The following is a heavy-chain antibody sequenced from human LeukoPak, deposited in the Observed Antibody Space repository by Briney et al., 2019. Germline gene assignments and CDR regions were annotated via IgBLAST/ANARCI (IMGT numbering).Heavy chain of an antibody. J-gene: IGHJ5*02. CDR2: ISGSGGST. D-gene: IGHD6-13*01. CDR3: AKDLGYSSSWYNWFDP. CDR1: GFTFSSYA. Sequence: GGSLRLSCAASGFTFSSYAMSWVRQAPGKGLEWVSAISGSGGSTYYADSVKGRFTISRDNSKDTLYLQMNSLRAEDTAVYYCAKDLGYSSSWYNWFDPWGQGTLVTVSS. V-gene: IGHV3-23*01.